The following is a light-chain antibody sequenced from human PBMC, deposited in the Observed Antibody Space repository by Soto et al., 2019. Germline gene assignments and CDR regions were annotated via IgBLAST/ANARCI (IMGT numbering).Light chain of an antibody. CDR1: SGHSSYA. CDR2: LNSDGSH. J-gene: IGLJ2*01. Sequence: QLVLTQSPSASASLGASVKLTCTLSSGHSSYAIAWHQQQPEKGPRYLMKLNSDGSHSKGDGIPDRFSGSSSGAERYLTISSLQAEDEAGYYGQTWGTGIVVFGGGTKLTVL. V-gene: IGLV4-69*01. CDR3: QTWGTGIVV.